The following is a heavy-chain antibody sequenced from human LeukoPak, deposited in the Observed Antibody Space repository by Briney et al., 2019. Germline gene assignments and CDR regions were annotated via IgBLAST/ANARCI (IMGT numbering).Heavy chain of an antibody. V-gene: IGHV3-15*01. Sequence: PGGSLRLSCAASGFTFSNAWMSWVRQTPGKGLEWVSRIKSKTDGGTTDYAAPVKGRFTISRDDSKNTLYLQMNSLKTEDTAVYYCTTDPMIVVVIGLWGQGTLVTVSS. CDR1: GFTFSNAW. D-gene: IGHD3-22*01. CDR2: IKSKTDGGTT. J-gene: IGHJ4*02. CDR3: TTDPMIVVVIGL.